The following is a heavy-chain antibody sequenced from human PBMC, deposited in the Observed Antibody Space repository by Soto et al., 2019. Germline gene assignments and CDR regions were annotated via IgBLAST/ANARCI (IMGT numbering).Heavy chain of an antibody. D-gene: IGHD1-7*01. J-gene: IGHJ6*02. CDR2: ISGSGGST. CDR3: AKAFWTGTTYYYYGMDV. CDR1: GFTFSSYA. Sequence: EVQLLESGGGLVQPGGSLRLSCAASGFTFSSYAMSWVRQAPGKGLEWVSAISGSGGSTYYADSVKGRFTISRDNSKNTLYLQMNSLSAEDTAVYYCAKAFWTGTTYYYYGMDVWGQGTTVTVSS. V-gene: IGHV3-23*01.